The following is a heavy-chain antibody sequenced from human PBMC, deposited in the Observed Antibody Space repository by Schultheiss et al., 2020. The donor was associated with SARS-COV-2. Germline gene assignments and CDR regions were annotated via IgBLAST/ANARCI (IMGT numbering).Heavy chain of an antibody. CDR3: ARAKRRIVVVPAAIIGPNWFDP. Sequence: SETLSLTCTVSGGSISSSSYYWSWIRQPPGKGLEWIGYIYYSGSTNYNPSLKSRVTISVDTSKNQFSLKLSSVTAADTAVYYCARAKRRIVVVPAAIIGPNWFDPWGQGTLVTVSS. J-gene: IGHJ5*02. D-gene: IGHD2-2*02. V-gene: IGHV4-61*05. CDR2: IYYSGST. CDR1: GGSISSSSYY.